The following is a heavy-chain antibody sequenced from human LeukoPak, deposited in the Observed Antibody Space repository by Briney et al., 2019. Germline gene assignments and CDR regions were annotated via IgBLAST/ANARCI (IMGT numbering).Heavy chain of an antibody. Sequence: SQTLSLTCTVSGGSINSGDYYWSWIRQPPGKGLEWIGYIYYSGSTYYNPSLKSRVTISVDTSKNQFSLKLSSVTAADTAVYYCARYSIAAAGENGYYFDYWDQGTLVTVSS. CDR3: ARYSIAAAGENGYYFDY. D-gene: IGHD6-13*01. V-gene: IGHV4-30-4*01. CDR1: GGSINSGDYY. J-gene: IGHJ4*02. CDR2: IYYSGST.